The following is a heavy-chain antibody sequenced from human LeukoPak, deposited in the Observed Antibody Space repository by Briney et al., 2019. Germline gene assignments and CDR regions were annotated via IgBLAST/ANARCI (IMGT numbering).Heavy chain of an antibody. CDR2: ISSTSSHT. CDR1: GFTFSDSY. CDR3: ARGSARWFDP. Sequence: PGGSLRLSCAASGFTFSDSYMSWIRQAAGKGLEWISYISSTSSHTNYADSVKGRFIISRDNAKRSLYLQMNSLRAEDTAVYYCARGSARWFDPWGQGTLVTVSS. V-gene: IGHV3-11*05. J-gene: IGHJ5*02.